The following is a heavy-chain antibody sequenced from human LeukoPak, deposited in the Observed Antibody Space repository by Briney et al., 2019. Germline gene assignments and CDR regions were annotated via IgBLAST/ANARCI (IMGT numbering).Heavy chain of an antibody. CDR3: ARDQWWQFIAVAITSYFDC. CDR1: GFIFSSYA. D-gene: IGHD6-19*01. CDR2: ISSDGGST. J-gene: IGHJ4*02. Sequence: GGSLRLSCAASGFIFSSYAMHWVRQAPGKGLEYVSAISSDGGSTYYANSVKGRFTISRDNSKNTLYLQMGSLRPEDMAVYYCARDQWWQFIAVAITSYFDCWGQGTLVTVSS. V-gene: IGHV3-64*01.